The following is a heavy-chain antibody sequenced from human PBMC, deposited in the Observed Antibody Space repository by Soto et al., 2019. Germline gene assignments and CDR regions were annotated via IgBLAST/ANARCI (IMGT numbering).Heavy chain of an antibody. D-gene: IGHD5-12*01. J-gene: IGHJ4*02. CDR2: XNAGNXHP. V-gene: IGHV1-3*01. CDR3: ARVSGYYIPDY. Sequence: XSVKVSCKASGSTFTSYPMHWVRQAGQRLEWMAWXNAGNXHPKYSKKFQXXVTITTDXXESKDYIEMSSLRSEDTAVYYCARVSGYYIPDYWGQGTLVTASS. CDR1: GSTFTSYP.